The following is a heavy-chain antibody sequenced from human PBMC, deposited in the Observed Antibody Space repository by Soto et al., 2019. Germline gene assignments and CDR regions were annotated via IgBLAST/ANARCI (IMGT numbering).Heavy chain of an antibody. CDR2: TYYSGST. CDR1: GGSISSGGYY. V-gene: IGHV4-31*03. Sequence: SETLSLTCTVSGGSISSGGYYWSWIRQHPGKGLEWIGYTYYSGSTYYNPSLKSRVTISVDTSKNQFSLKLSSVTAADTAVYYCARSSTTYYDILTGYWPGFDYWGQGTLVTVSS. CDR3: ARSSTTYYDILTGYWPGFDY. J-gene: IGHJ4*02. D-gene: IGHD3-9*01.